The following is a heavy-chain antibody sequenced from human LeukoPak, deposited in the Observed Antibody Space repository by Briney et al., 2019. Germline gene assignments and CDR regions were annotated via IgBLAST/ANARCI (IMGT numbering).Heavy chain of an antibody. V-gene: IGHV1-24*01. CDR1: EHTLTELS. Sequence: ASMKVSCKVSEHTLTELSIHWVRQAPGKGLEWMGGFDPEDGATVYAQKFHVRVKVTEDTPTDTVYMEMSSLKFEDTAIYYCATAPPSPYGLYVDDTGGKFAWSHWGQGTLVAVSS. D-gene: IGHD3-10*02. CDR2: FDPEDGAT. CDR3: ATAPPSPYGLYVDDTGGKFAWSH. J-gene: IGHJ4*02.